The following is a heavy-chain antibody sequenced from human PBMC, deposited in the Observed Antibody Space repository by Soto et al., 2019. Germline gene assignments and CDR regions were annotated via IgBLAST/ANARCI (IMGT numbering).Heavy chain of an antibody. CDR1: GFTLRSHR. Sequence: EVQLVESGGGLVQPWGSLRVSCAASGFTLRSHRIHWVRQVPGKGLEWVSRIDTDGGGTSYADSVKGRFTISTDNAKNTVNLQMNGLRGEDTAVYYCATVFDLWGQGTLVTVSS. CDR2: IDTDGGGT. J-gene: IGHJ5*02. CDR3: ATVFDL. V-gene: IGHV3-74*01.